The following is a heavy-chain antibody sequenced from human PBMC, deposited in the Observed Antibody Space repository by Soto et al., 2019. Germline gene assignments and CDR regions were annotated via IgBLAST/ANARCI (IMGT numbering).Heavy chain of an antibody. CDR1: GYSVTSYW. V-gene: IGHV5-10-1*01. Sequence: PGESLKISCEGSGYSVTSYWINWVRQMPGKGLEWMGKIDPRDSYTIYTPSFQGHVTISTDKSISTAYLQWNRLEASDTAIYYCAGATPRGDSYVFAFWGPGTTFPGSS. CDR2: IDPRDSYT. D-gene: IGHD5-18*01. J-gene: IGHJ6*02. CDR3: AGATPRGDSYVFAF.